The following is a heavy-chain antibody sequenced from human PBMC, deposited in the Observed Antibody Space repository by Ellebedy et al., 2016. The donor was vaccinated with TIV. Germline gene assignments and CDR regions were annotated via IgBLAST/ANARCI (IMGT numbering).Heavy chain of an antibody. D-gene: IGHD5-18*01. CDR3: AKGTRGYSYGQVDY. J-gene: IGHJ4*02. Sequence: GGSLRPSXAASGFTFDDYAMHWVRQAPGKGLEWVSLISWDGGSTYYADSVKGRFTISRDNSKNSLYLQMNSLRAEDTALYYCAKGTRGYSYGQVDYWGQGTLVTVSS. CDR2: ISWDGGST. CDR1: GFTFDDYA. V-gene: IGHV3-43D*03.